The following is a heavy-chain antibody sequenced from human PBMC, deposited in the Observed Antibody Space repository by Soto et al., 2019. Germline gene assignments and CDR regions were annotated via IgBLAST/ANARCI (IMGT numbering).Heavy chain of an antibody. CDR3: ARARDITGTTGYYYYYYGMDV. CDR2: FDPEDGET. CDR1: GYTLTELS. V-gene: IGHV1-24*01. J-gene: IGHJ6*02. Sequence: ASVKVSCKVSGYTLTELSMHWVRQAPGKGLEWMGGFDPEDGETIYAQKFQGRVTMTEDTSTDTAYMELSSLRSEDTAVYYCARARDITGTTGYYYYYYGMDVWGQGTTVTVSS. D-gene: IGHD1-7*01.